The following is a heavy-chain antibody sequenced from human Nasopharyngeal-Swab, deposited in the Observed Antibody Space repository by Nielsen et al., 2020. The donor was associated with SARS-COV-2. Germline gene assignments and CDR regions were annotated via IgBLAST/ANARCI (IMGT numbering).Heavy chain of an antibody. CDR3: ARDRHPNGATDY. D-gene: IGHD4/OR15-4a*01. V-gene: IGHV4-59*13. CDR2: IYYSGST. J-gene: IGHJ4*02. CDR1: GGSFSGYY. Sequence: SETLSLTCAVYGGSFSGYYWSWIRQPPGKGLEWIGYIYYSGSTNYNPSLKSRVTISVDTSKNQFSLKLRSVTAADTAVYYCARDRHPNGATDYWGQGTLVTVSS.